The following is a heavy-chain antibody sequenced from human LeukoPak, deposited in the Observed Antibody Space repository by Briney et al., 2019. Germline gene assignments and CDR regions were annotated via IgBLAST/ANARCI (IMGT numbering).Heavy chain of an antibody. CDR3: ARALYCSGGSCYSQMYYFDY. D-gene: IGHD2-15*01. V-gene: IGHV4-34*01. Sequence: KPSETLSLTCAVYGGSFSGYYWSWIRRPPGKGLEWIGEINHSGSTNYNPSLKSRVTISVDTSKNQFSLKLSSVTAADTAVYYRARALYCSGGSCYSQMYYFDYWGQGTLVTVSS. CDR2: INHSGST. CDR1: GGSFSGYY. J-gene: IGHJ4*02.